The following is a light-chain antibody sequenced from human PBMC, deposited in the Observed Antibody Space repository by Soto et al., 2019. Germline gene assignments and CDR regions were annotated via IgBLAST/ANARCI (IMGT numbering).Light chain of an antibody. CDR1: SRDVVGYNY. Sequence: QSVLTQPPSASGSPGQSVTISCTGNSRDVVGYNYVSWYQQYPGRAPKLMIYEVTKRPSGVPDRFSGSKSGNTASLTVSGLQAEDEADYYCSSYAASNNFYFVFGGGTKVTVL. CDR3: SSYAASNNFYFV. J-gene: IGLJ3*02. CDR2: EVT. V-gene: IGLV2-8*01.